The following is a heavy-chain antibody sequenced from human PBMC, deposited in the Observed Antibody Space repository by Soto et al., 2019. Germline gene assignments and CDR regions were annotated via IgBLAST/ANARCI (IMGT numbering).Heavy chain of an antibody. D-gene: IGHD2-15*01. Sequence: QVQLQESGPRLVKPSGTLSLTCAVSGASISSTNWWTWVRQPPGKGLEWIGEIYHTGSTKYNPSLKSRVTIPLDKSNNQCTLNLSSVTAADTAVYYCATLPPRIVVVVLPIPTWGQGTLVTVSS. CDR2: IYHTGST. V-gene: IGHV4-4*02. CDR1: GASISSTNW. CDR3: ATLPPRIVVVVLPIPT. J-gene: IGHJ4*02.